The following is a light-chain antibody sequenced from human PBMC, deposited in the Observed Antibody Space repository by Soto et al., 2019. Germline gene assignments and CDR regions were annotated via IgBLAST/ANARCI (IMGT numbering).Light chain of an antibody. CDR1: QSISSW. CDR3: QQYNSYSPWT. CDR2: KAS. V-gene: IGKV1-5*03. J-gene: IGKJ1*01. Sequence: DIQMTQSPSTLSASVGDRVTITCRASQSISSWLAWYQQKPGKAPKLLIYKASSLESGVPSRFSGSASGTEFTLTISSLQPDDFATYYCQQYNSYSPWTLGQGTKVDMK.